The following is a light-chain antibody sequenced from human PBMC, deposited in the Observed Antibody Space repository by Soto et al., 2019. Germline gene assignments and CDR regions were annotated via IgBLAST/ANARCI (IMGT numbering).Light chain of an antibody. V-gene: IGLV2-14*01. Sequence: QSALTQPASVSGSPGQSISISCTGSSSDVGVHNFVSWYQHHPGKAPKVLIYGVTNRPSGVSNRFSGSKSGNTASLTHSGLESDDEAYYYCCSYTLAKTWVFGGGTKLTVL. CDR3: CSYTLAKTWV. J-gene: IGLJ3*02. CDR1: SSDVGVHNF. CDR2: GVT.